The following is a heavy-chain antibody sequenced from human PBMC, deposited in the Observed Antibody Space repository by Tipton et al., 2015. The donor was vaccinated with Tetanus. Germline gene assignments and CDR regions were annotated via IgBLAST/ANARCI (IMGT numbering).Heavy chain of an antibody. V-gene: IGHV4-39*01. CDR2: IYYSGST. D-gene: IGHD4-23*01. J-gene: IGHJ2*01. CDR3: ATLTTVVTPRWYFDL. Sequence: GLVKPSETLSLTCTVSGGSISSSSYHWGWIRQPPGKGLEWIGSIYYSGSTYYNPSLKSRVTISVDTSKNQFSLKLTSVTAADTAVYYCATLTTVVTPRWYFDLWGRGTQVTVSS. CDR1: GGSISSSSYH.